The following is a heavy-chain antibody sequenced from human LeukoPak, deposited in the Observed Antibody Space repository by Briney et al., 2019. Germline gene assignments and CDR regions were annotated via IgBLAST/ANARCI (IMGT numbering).Heavy chain of an antibody. CDR3: AKDGSKMYYYESSGYYYFPSGMDV. Sequence: GGSLRLSCSASGFTFSSYGMHWVRPAPGKGLEWVAFISYDGSNKYYPDSVKGQFTISRDNSKNTLYLQMNSLRAEDTAVYYWAKDGSKMYYYESSGYYYFPSGMDVWGQGTTVTVSS. D-gene: IGHD3-22*01. CDR2: ISYDGSNK. V-gene: IGHV3-30*18. J-gene: IGHJ6*02. CDR1: GFTFSSYG.